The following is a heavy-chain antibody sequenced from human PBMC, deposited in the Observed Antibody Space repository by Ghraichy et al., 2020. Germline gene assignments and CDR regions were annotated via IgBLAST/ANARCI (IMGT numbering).Heavy chain of an antibody. Sequence: SCAASGFTFSSYSMNWVRQAPGKGLEWVSYISSSSSTIYYADSVKGRFTISRDNAKNSLYLQMNSLRDEDTAVYYCAREGIDYGDYWYYFGYWGQGTLVTVSS. CDR3: AREGIDYGDYWYYFGY. CDR2: ISSSSSTI. J-gene: IGHJ4*02. V-gene: IGHV3-48*02. CDR1: GFTFSSYS. D-gene: IGHD4-17*01.